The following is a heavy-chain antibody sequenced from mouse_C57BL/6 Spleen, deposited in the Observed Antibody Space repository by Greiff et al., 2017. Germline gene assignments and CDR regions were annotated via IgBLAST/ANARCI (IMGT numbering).Heavy chain of an antibody. V-gene: IGHV1-5*01. D-gene: IGHD2-5*01. Sequence: SGTVLARPGASVKMSFKTSGYTFTSYWMHWVKQRPGQGLEWIGAIYPGNSDTSYNQKFKGKAKLTAVTSASTAYMELSSLTNEDSAVYYCTRDYSNIAWFAYWGQGTLVTVSA. CDR2: IYPGNSDT. CDR1: GYTFTSYW. J-gene: IGHJ3*01. CDR3: TRDYSNIAWFAY.